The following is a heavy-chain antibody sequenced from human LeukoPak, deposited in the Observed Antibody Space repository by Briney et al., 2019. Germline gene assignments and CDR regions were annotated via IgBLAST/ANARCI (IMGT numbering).Heavy chain of an antibody. CDR3: ARFGCSSTSCYAGFDY. D-gene: IGHD2-2*01. Sequence: GGSLRLSCAASGFTFSSYAMHWVRQAPGKGLEWVAVISYDGSNKYYADSVKGRFTISRDNSKNTLYLQMNSLRAEDTAVYYCARFGCSSTSCYAGFDYWAQGTLVTVSS. V-gene: IGHV3-30*04. CDR1: GFTFSSYA. CDR2: ISYDGSNK. J-gene: IGHJ4*02.